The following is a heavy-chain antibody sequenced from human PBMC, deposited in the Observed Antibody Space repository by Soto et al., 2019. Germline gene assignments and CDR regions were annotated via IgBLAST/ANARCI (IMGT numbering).Heavy chain of an antibody. Sequence: PGGSLRLSCAASGFTFSSYAMHWVRQAPGKGLEWVAVISYDGSNKYYADSVKGRFTISRDNAKNSLYLQMNSLRAEDTAVYYCARDRNYDILTGPSVGIDYWGQGTLVTVSS. J-gene: IGHJ4*02. CDR1: GFTFSSYA. CDR2: ISYDGSNK. V-gene: IGHV3-30-3*01. D-gene: IGHD3-9*01. CDR3: ARDRNYDILTGPSVGIDY.